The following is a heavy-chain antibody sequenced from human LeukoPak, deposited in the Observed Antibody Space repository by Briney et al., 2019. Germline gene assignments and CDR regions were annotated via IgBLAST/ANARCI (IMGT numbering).Heavy chain of an antibody. J-gene: IGHJ4*01. V-gene: IGHV3-66*02. CDR3: ARDPVPAAARHFDY. CDR1: GFTVSSNY. Sequence: GGSLRLSCAASGFTVSSNYMSWVRQAPGKGLEWVSVIYSGGTTYYADSVKGRFTISRDNSKNTLYLQVNSLRPEDTGVYYCARDPVPAAARHFDYWGQGTLVTVSS. CDR2: IYSGGTT. D-gene: IGHD2-2*01.